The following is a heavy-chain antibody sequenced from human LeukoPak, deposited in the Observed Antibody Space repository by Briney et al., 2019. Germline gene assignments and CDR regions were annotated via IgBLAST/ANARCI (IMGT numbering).Heavy chain of an antibody. CDR1: GGSFSGYY. Sequence: SETLSLTCAVYGGSFSGYYWSWIRQPPGKGLEWIGEINHSGSTNYNPSLKSRVTISVDTSKNQFSLKLSSVTAADTAVYYCARCRSYYYYMDVWGKGTTVTVSS. CDR2: INHSGST. J-gene: IGHJ6*03. CDR3: ARCRSYYYYMDV. V-gene: IGHV4-34*01.